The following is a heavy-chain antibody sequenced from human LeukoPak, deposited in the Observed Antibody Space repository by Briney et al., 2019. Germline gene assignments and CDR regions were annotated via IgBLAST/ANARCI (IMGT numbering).Heavy chain of an antibody. V-gene: IGHV3-23*01. CDR3: AQLDVLRSDYFES. CDR2: ISGGGRST. Sequence: GGSLRLSCVASGLTYEDYACSWVRQAPGKGLEWVSVISGGGRSTSYADSLKGRFTISRDNSKNTLYLQMNSLRAEDTAVYYCAQLDVLRSDYFESWGQGTLVTVSS. D-gene: IGHD3-22*01. J-gene: IGHJ4*02. CDR1: GLTYEDYA.